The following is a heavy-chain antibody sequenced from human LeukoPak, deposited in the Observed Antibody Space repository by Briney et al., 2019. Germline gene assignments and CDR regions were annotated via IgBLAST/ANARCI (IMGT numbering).Heavy chain of an antibody. D-gene: IGHD6-19*01. CDR3: ARGGRSSGLYYYYYYGMDV. CDR2: INNDGSST. J-gene: IGHJ6*02. Sequence: GGSLRLSCAASGFTISNYWMHWVRQAPGKGLVWVSRINNDGSSTNYADSVKGRFTISRDNSKNTLYLQMNSLRAEDTAVYYCARGGRSSGLYYYYYYGMDVWGQGTTVTVSS. CDR1: GFTISNYW. V-gene: IGHV3-74*01.